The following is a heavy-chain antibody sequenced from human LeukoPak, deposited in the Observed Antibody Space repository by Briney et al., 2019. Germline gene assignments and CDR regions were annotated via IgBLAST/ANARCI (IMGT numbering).Heavy chain of an antibody. CDR3: SREGCGATGCYTNDY. CDR1: GFTFSGSP. D-gene: IGHD2-21*01. CDR2: IRTKATSYDA. J-gene: IGHJ4*02. Sequence: PGGSQRLSCAASGFTFSGSPMHWVRQASGKGLEWVGRIRTKATSYDAAYAASVKGRFTISRDDSKNTAYLQMNSLKTEDTAMYYCSREGCGATGCYTNDYWGQGTLVTVSS. V-gene: IGHV3-73*01.